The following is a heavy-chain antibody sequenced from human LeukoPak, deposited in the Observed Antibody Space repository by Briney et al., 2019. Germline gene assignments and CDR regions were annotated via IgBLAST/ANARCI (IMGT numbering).Heavy chain of an antibody. J-gene: IGHJ4*02. V-gene: IGHV1-2*02. CDR1: GYTFTDYD. CDR2: INPNSGGT. Sequence: ASVKVSCKASGYTFTDYDIHWGRQAPGQGLEWRGWINPNSGGTNCAQNFQGRVTMPRDTSISTAYMELSRLSSDETAVYYCARVLVVRRFIQPPEGFAYWGQGTLVTVSS. D-gene: IGHD3-10*01. CDR3: ARVLVVRRFIQPPEGFAY.